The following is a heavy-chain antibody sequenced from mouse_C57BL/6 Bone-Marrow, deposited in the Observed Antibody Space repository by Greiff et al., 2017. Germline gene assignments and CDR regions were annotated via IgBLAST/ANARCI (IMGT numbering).Heavy chain of an antibody. D-gene: IGHD1-1*01. CDR1: GYTFTSYW. CDR3: ARPSITTVVASYYFDY. J-gene: IGHJ2*01. CDR2: IYPSDSET. V-gene: IGHV1-61*01. Sequence: QVQLQQPGAELVRPGSSVKLSCKASGYTFTSYWMDWVKQRPGQGLEWIGNIYPSDSETHYNQKFKDKATLTVDKSSSTAYMQLSSLTSEDSAVYYCARPSITTVVASYYFDYWGQGTTLTVSS.